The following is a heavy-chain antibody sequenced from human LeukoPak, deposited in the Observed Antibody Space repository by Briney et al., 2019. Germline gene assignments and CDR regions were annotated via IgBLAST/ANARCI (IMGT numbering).Heavy chain of an antibody. CDR2: INPSGGST. CDR1: GYTFTSYY. Sequence: ASVKVSCKASGYTFTSYYMHWVRQAPGQGLEWMGIINPSGGSTSYAQKFQGRVTMTRDTSTSTVYMELSSLRSEDTAVYYCALQIGLADYFNFWFAPWGQETLVTVSS. J-gene: IGHJ5*02. D-gene: IGHD2/OR15-2a*01. V-gene: IGHV1-46*01. CDR3: ALQIGLADYFNFWFAP.